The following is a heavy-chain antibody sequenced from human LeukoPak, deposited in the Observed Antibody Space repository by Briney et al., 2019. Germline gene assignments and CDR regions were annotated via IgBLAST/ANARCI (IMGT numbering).Heavy chain of an antibody. CDR2: MNPNSGNT. CDR3: ARGGPPNYYGSGPGYYYMDV. D-gene: IGHD3-10*01. V-gene: IGHV1-8*03. Sequence: ASVKVCCKASGYTFTSYDINWVRQATGQGLEWMGWMNPNSGNTGYAQKFQGRVTITRNTSISTAYMELSSLRSEDTAVYYCARGGPPNYYGSGPGYYYMDVWGKGTTVTVSS. CDR1: GYTFTSYD. J-gene: IGHJ6*03.